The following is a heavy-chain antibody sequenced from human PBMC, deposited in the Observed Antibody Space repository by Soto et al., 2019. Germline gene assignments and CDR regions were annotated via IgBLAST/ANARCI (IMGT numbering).Heavy chain of an antibody. CDR1: GYTFTNYY. Sequence: QAQLVQSGAEVKKPGASVKVSCKASGYTFTNYYIHWVRQAPGQGLEWMGWVNPRSGDTNYAQKFQGRVTMNRDTSISTAYMELSRLRSDDTAVYYCARQLAYCGGDCYTEPIEYWGQGTLVTVSS. D-gene: IGHD2-21*02. V-gene: IGHV1-2*02. J-gene: IGHJ4*02. CDR2: VNPRSGDT. CDR3: ARQLAYCGGDCYTEPIEY.